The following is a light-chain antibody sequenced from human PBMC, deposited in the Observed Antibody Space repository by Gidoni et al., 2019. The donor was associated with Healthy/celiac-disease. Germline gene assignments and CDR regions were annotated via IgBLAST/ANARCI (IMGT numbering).Light chain of an antibody. V-gene: IGKV3-20*01. CDR1: QSVSSTY. CDR3: QQGA. J-gene: IGKJ1*01. CDR2: GAS. Sequence: EIVLTQSPGTLSLSPGESATLSCRASQSVSSTYLAWYQQKPGQAPRLLIDGASSRVTGVPDRFSGSGSGTDFTLTISGLEPEDFAVYYCQQGAFGQGTKVEMK.